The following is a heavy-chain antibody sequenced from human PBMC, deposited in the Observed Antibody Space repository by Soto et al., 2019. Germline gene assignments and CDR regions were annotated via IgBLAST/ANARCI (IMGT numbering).Heavy chain of an antibody. CDR2: ISAYNGNT. CDR1: GYTFSSYG. J-gene: IGHJ4*02. CDR3: AGGGWEFEN. V-gene: IGHV1-18*01. D-gene: IGHD1-26*01. Sequence: QVQLVQSGAEVKKPGASVKVSCKASGYTFSSYGISWVRQAPGQGLEWMGWISAYNGNTTYAPYLQRRVTMTTDTSTSTAYMEVRSMRSDYTAVYYCAGGGWEFENWGQGTLGTVAS.